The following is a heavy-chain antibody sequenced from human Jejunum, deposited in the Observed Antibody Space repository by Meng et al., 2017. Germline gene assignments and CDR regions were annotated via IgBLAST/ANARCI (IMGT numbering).Heavy chain of an antibody. V-gene: IGHV4-4*02. J-gene: IGHJ4*02. CDR3: ARGVGDIRFGFDY. D-gene: IGHD3-16*01. CDR2: IYHSGRS. CDR1: GDSISSTSW. Sequence: QAHLQESGPGLVKPSGTLSLTCEVSGDSISSTSWWDWLRQPPGKGLEWIGEIYHSGRSNFIPSLKSRVSISLDESKNQFSLTLNSVTAADTAVYYCARGVGDIRFGFDYWGQGILVTVSS.